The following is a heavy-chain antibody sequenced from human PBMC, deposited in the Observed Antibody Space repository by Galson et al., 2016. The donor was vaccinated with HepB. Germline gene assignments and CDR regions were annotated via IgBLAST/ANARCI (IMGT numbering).Heavy chain of an antibody. J-gene: IGHJ5*02. CDR1: GFTFSSCA. Sequence: SLRLSCAGSGFTFSSCAMSWVRQAPGKGPEWLSAITDSGGSTYCADSVKGRFTISRDNSKNTLYLQMNSLEVEDTAVYYCVLRGAVGPLVGSGWLDPWGQGTLVTVSS. V-gene: IGHV3-23*01. D-gene: IGHD6-13*01. CDR2: ITDSGGST. CDR3: VLRGAVGPLVGSGWLDP.